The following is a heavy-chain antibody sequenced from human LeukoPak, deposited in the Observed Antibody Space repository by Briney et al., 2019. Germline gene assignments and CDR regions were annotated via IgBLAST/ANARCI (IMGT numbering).Heavy chain of an antibody. J-gene: IGHJ4*02. CDR2: VSASGDKT. CDR3: ARDIHDSSGYYYDY. V-gene: IGHV3-23*01. CDR1: GFSFSVYT. D-gene: IGHD3-22*01. Sequence: GGSPRLSCVAPGFSFSVYTISCVREGPGKGLGWVSAVSASGDKTYYAGSVKGPFTVSRDNSKDTLNLHMNSLRAEDTALYYCARDIHDSSGYYYDYWGQGTLVSVSS.